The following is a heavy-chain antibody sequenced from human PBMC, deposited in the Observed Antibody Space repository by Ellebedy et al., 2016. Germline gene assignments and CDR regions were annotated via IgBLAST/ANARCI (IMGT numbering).Heavy chain of an antibody. CDR3: AKDKGFSTGHSSGYDDAFDI. J-gene: IGHJ3*02. Sequence: GESLKISXAASGFTFSSYGMHWVRQAPGKGLEWVSLISWDGGSTYYADSVKGRFTISRDNSKNSLYLQMNSLRAEDTALYYCAKDKGFSTGHSSGYDDAFDIWGQGTMVTVSS. V-gene: IGHV3-43D*03. CDR1: GFTFSSYG. CDR2: ISWDGGST. D-gene: IGHD3-22*01.